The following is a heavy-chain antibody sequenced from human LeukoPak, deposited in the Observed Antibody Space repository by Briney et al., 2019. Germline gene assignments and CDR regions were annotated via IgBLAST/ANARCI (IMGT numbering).Heavy chain of an antibody. V-gene: IGHV5-51*01. CDR3: AIHRYSYGYDDY. J-gene: IGHJ4*02. D-gene: IGHD5-18*01. Sequence: GESLKISCRVSVYSFTIYWIGWVRQMPGKGVEYRGIIYPGDSDTRYSPSFQGDVTLSADKSISTAYLVWSTLEASHTAMYYCAIHRYSYGYDDYWGQGTLVIVSS. CDR1: VYSFTIYW. CDR2: IYPGDSDT.